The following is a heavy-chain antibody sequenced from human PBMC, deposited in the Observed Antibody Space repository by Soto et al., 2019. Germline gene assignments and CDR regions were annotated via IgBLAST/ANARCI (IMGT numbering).Heavy chain of an antibody. J-gene: IGHJ6*02. CDR1: GVCLSRWA. Sequence: CAASGVCLSRWALNQYRQTPGKGLEWVSAISGSGGSTYYADSVKGRFTISRDNSKNTLYLQMNSLRAEDTAVYYCAKDHLSTTAPPFLCMDVWGQGTTVTVS. V-gene: IGHV3-23*01. CDR2: ISGSGGST. D-gene: IGHD1-26*01. CDR3: AKDHLSTTAPPFLCMDV.